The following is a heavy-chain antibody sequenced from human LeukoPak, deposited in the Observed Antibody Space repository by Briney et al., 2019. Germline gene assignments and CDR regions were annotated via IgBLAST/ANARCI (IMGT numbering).Heavy chain of an antibody. D-gene: IGHD5-24*01. CDR2: IYYVGNT. CDR1: GGSISNYF. Sequence: SETLSLTCGVSGGSISNYFWTWIRRPAGKGLEWIGYIYYVGNTNYNPSLKSRVTISVDTSKKQFSLNLSSVTAADTAVYYCARVGGTINWELDYWGQGALVTVSS. J-gene: IGHJ4*02. CDR3: ARVGGTINWELDY. V-gene: IGHV4-59*01.